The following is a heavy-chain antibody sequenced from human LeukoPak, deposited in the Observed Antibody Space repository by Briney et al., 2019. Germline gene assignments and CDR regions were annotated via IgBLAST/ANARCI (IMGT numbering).Heavy chain of an antibody. CDR2: IYPDDSDT. V-gene: IGHV5-51*01. Sequence: GESLKISCKGSGYSFTSYWVAWVRQMPGKGLEWMGIIYPDDSDTRYSPSFQGQVTITADKSISTAYLQWSSLKASDNAMYYCARQRRSSGWPNDYWGQGTLVTVSS. D-gene: IGHD6-19*01. CDR3: ARQRRSSGWPNDY. J-gene: IGHJ4*02. CDR1: GYSFTSYW.